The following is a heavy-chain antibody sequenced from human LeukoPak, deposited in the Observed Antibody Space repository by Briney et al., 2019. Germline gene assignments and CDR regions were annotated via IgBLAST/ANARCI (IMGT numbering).Heavy chain of an antibody. CDR3: ASRDGYNRELSDY. J-gene: IGHJ4*02. CDR1: GGTFSSYA. V-gene: IGHV1-69*06. Sequence: SVKVSCKASGGTFSSYAISWVRQAPGQGLEWMGGIIPIFGTANYAQKFQGRVTITADKSTSTAYMELSSLRSEDTAVYYCASRDGYNRELSDYWGQGTLVTVSS. CDR2: IIPIFGTA. D-gene: IGHD5-24*01.